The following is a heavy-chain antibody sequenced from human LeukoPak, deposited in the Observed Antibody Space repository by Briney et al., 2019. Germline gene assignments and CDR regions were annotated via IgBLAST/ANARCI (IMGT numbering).Heavy chain of an antibody. V-gene: IGHV3-30*18. Sequence: GGSLRLSCAASGFTFSSYGMHWVRQAPGKGLEWVAVISYDGSNKYYADSVKGRFTISRDNSKNTLYLQMNSLRAEDTAVYYCAKDHSSGWPTFDYWGQGTLVTVSS. CDR2: ISYDGSNK. CDR3: AKDHSSGWPTFDY. J-gene: IGHJ4*02. D-gene: IGHD6-19*01. CDR1: GFTFSSYG.